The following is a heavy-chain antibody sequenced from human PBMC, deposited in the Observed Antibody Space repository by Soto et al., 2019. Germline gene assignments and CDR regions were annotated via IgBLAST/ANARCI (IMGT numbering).Heavy chain of an antibody. J-gene: IGHJ6*02. CDR1: GGSISSYY. D-gene: IGHD3-3*01. CDR2: IYYSGST. CDR3: ARDRLGWYYDFWSGYGYYGMDV. Sequence: SSETLSLTCTVSGGSISSYYWSWIRQPPGKGLEWIGYIYYSGSTNYNPSLKSRVTISVDTSKNQFSLKLSSVTAADTAVYYCARDRLGWYYDFWSGYGYYGMDVWGQGTTVTVSS. V-gene: IGHV4-59*01.